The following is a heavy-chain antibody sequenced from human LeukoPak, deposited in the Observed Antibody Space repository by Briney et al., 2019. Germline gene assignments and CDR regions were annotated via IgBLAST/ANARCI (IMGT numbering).Heavy chain of an antibody. Sequence: PSQNLSLTCAVSGGSISSGGYSWSWIRQPPGKGLEWIGYIYYSGSTNYNPSRKSRVTISVDTSKNQDSRNLSSGTAADTAVCYCARGWGWQGRGPYFDYWGQGTLVTVSS. D-gene: IGHD2-21*01. CDR3: ARGWGWQGRGPYFDY. J-gene: IGHJ4*02. V-gene: IGHV4-30-4*07. CDR2: IYYSGST. CDR1: GGSISSGGYS.